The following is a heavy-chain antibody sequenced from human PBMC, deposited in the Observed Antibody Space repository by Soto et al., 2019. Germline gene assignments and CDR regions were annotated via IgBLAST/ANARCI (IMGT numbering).Heavy chain of an antibody. CDR2: ISGSGGST. J-gene: IGHJ6*02. D-gene: IGHD3-16*01. CDR1: GFTFSSYA. V-gene: IGHV3-23*01. CDR3: AKLGFFDTPYYYYGMDV. Sequence: EVQLLESGGGLVQPGGSLRLSCAASGFTFSSYAMSWVRQAPGKGLEWVSAISGSGGSTYYADSVKGRFTISRDNSKNTLYLQMNSLRAEDTAVYYCAKLGFFDTPYYYYGMDVWGQGTTVTVSS.